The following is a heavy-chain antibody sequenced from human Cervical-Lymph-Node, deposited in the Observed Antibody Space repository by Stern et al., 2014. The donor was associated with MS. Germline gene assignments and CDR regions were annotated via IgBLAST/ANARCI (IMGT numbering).Heavy chain of an antibody. CDR1: GFTFTSSA. V-gene: IGHV1-58*01. CDR3: AAAGITIFGVGTIDY. CDR2: IVVGSGNT. D-gene: IGHD3-3*01. Sequence: VQLVQSGPEVKKPGTSVKVSCKASGFTFTSSAVQWVRQARGQRLEWIGWIVVGSGNTNYAQKFQERVTITRDMSTSTAYMELSSLRSEDTAVYYCAAAGITIFGVGTIDYWGQGTLVTVSS. J-gene: IGHJ4*02.